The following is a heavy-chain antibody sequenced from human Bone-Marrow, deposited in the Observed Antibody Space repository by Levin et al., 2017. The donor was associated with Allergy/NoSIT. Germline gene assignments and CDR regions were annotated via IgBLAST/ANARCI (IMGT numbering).Heavy chain of an antibody. CDR2: ISSSSSYI. CDR1: GFTFSSYS. D-gene: IGHD5-18*01. Sequence: GESLKISCAASGFTFSSYSMNWVRQAPGKGLEWVSSISSSSSYIYYADSVKGRFTISRDNAKNSLYLQMNSLRAEDTAVYYCARLGSYSIYYYYGMDVWGQGTTVTVSS. CDR3: ARLGSYSIYYYYGMDV. J-gene: IGHJ6*02. V-gene: IGHV3-21*01.